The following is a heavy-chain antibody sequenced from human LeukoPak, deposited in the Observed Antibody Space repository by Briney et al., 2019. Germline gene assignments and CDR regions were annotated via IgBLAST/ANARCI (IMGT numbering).Heavy chain of an antibody. CDR2: ISTNGGST. CDR1: GFTFSSYA. J-gene: IGHJ4*02. D-gene: IGHD4-23*01. Sequence: GGSLRLSCAASGFTFSSYAMHWVRQAPGKGLEYVSAISTNGGSTYYANSVKGRFTISRDNSKNTLYLQMGSLRAEDMAVYYCAKDLATVVTPDYWGQGTLVTVSS. CDR3: AKDLATVVTPDY. V-gene: IGHV3-64*01.